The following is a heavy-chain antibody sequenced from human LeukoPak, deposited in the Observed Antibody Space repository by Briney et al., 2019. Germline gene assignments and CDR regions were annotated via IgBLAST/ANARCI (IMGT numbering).Heavy chain of an antibody. D-gene: IGHD1-26*01. CDR1: GGTFSSYA. CDR3: ARDSGSYEYYFDY. V-gene: IGHV1-69*05. J-gene: IGHJ4*02. Sequence: SVKVSCKASGGTFSSYAISWVRQAPGQGLEWMGGIIPIFSTANYAQKFQGRVTITTDESTSTAYMELSSLRSEDTAVYYCARDSGSYEYYFDYWGQGTLVTVSS. CDR2: IIPIFSTA.